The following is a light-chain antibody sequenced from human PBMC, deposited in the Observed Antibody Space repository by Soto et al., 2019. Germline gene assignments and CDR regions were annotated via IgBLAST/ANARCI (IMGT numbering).Light chain of an antibody. Sequence: EIVLTQSPGTLSLSPEERDTLSCRASQSVSSSYLAWYQQKPCQAPRLLIYGASSRATGISDRFSGSGSGTDFTLTISRLEPEDFAVYYCQQYGSSPLITFGQGTRLEI. V-gene: IGKV3-20*01. CDR3: QQYGSSPLIT. CDR2: GAS. J-gene: IGKJ5*01. CDR1: QSVSSSY.